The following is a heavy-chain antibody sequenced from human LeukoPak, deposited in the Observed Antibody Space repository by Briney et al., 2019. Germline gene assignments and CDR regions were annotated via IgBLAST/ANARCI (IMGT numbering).Heavy chain of an antibody. CDR2: ISYDGSNK. CDR3: AKEVLGVYSYGPTDY. D-gene: IGHD5-18*01. J-gene: IGHJ4*02. CDR1: GFTFSSYG. V-gene: IGHV3-30*18. Sequence: GRSLRLSCAASGFTFSSYGMHWVRQAPGKGLEWVAVISYDGSNKYYADPVKGRFTISRDNSKNTLYLQMNSLRAEDTAVYYCAKEVLGVYSYGPTDYWGQGTLVTVSS.